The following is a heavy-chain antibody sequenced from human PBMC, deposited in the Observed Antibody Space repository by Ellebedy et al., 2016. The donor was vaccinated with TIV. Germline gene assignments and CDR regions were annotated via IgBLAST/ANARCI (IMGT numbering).Heavy chain of an antibody. CDR3: ARAPEQQPAFWYGMDV. Sequence: GESLKISXKGSGYSFTSYWIGWVRQMPGKGLEWMGIIYPGDSDIRYSPSFQGQVTISADKSISTAYLQWSSLKASDTAMYYCARAPEQQPAFWYGMDVWGQGTTVTVSS. D-gene: IGHD6-13*01. J-gene: IGHJ6*02. CDR1: GYSFTSYW. V-gene: IGHV5-51*01. CDR2: IYPGDSDI.